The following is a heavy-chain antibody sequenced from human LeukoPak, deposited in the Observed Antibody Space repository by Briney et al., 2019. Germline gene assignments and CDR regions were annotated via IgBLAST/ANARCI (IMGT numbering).Heavy chain of an antibody. CDR3: AKPLGLHAFHL. V-gene: IGHV3-43*02. D-gene: IGHD6-6*01. CDR2: ISGDGESI. CDR1: GFTFDYYA. J-gene: IGHJ3*01. Sequence: GPSLRLSCAASGFTFDYYAMHWVRQAPGEGLEWVSLISGDGESIYYADSVKGRFTVSRDNSKNSLYLQMNSLRSEDTALYYCAKPLGLHAFHLWGQGTMVTVSS.